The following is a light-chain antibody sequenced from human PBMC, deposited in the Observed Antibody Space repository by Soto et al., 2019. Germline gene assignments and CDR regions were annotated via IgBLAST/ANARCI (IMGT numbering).Light chain of an antibody. V-gene: IGKV3-20*01. CDR1: QSVGNNF. CDR3: HQYAMAPLT. Sequence: EIVLTQSPGTLSLSPGDRATLSCRASQSVGNNFLGWYQQKPGQPPRLLVFHASIRATGIPDRFSGGGSGADFTLVISRLEPEDCAVYFCHQYAMAPLTFGGGTKVEIK. CDR2: HAS. J-gene: IGKJ4*01.